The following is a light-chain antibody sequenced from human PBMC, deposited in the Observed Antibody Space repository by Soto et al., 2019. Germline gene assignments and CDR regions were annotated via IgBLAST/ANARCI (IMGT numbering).Light chain of an antibody. J-gene: IGKJ1*01. V-gene: IGKV3-20*01. CDR2: GAS. CDR1: QSVSSSY. Sequence: EVVLTHPPCTLSLSPGERATLSCRASQSVSSSYLAWYQQKPGQAPRLLIYGASSRATGIPDRFSGSGSGTDFTLTISRLEPEDFAAYYCQHGRTFGQGTKVDIK. CDR3: QHGRT.